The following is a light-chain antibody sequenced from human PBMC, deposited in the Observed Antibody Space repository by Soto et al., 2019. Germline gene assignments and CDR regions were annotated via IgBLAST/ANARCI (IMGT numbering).Light chain of an antibody. CDR2: LGS. Sequence: DIVMTQSPLSLPVTPGEPASISCRSSQSLLHSNGYNYLDWYLQKPGQSPQLLIYLGSNRASGVPDRFSGSGSGTDFTLKIGRVXAEDVSVYYCMQALQSGGFTFGPGTKVDIK. V-gene: IGKV2-28*01. CDR1: QSLLHSNGYNY. CDR3: MQALQSGGFT. J-gene: IGKJ3*01.